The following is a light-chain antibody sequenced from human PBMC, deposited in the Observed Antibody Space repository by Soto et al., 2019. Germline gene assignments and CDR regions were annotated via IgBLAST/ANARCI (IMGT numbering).Light chain of an antibody. J-gene: IGKJ1*01. CDR2: GAS. Sequence: IVMTQSPATLSVSPGERATLSCRASQNISNNLAWYQKKPGQAPRLLIYGASTRATGITARFSGSGSGTEFTLTISSLQSEDFVIYYCQQYNNWPGTFGQGTKVDIK. CDR1: QNISNN. CDR3: QQYNNWPGT. V-gene: IGKV3-15*01.